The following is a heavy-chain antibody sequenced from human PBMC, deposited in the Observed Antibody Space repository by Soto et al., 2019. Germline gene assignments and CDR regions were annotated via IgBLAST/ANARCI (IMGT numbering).Heavy chain of an antibody. D-gene: IGHD1-26*01. Sequence: SETLSLTCIVSGGSLSSYYWSWIRQPAGKGLEWIGRIYTSGSTNYNPSLKSRVTMSVDTSKNRFSLKLSSVTAADTAMYYCARTKGIYSGANWFDPWGQGTLVTVSS. CDR2: IYTSGST. CDR1: GGSLSSYY. CDR3: ARTKGIYSGANWFDP. V-gene: IGHV4-4*07. J-gene: IGHJ5*02.